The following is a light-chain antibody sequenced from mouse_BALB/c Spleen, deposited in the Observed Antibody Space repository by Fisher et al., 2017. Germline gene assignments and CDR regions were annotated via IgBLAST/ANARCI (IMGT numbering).Light chain of an antibody. Sequence: IVLTQTPAIMSASPGEKVTMTCSASSSISYMHWYQQKPGSSPRLLIYDTSNLASGVPVRFSGSGSGTSYSLTIGTMEAEDVATYYCQQGSSIPFTFGSGTKLEIK. J-gene: IGKJ4*01. V-gene: IGKV4-55*01. CDR3: QQGSSIPFT. CDR2: DTS. CDR1: SSISY.